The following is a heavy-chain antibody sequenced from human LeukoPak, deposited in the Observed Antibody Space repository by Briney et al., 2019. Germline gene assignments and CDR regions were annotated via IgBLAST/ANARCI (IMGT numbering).Heavy chain of an antibody. J-gene: IGHJ4*02. Sequence: GASVKVSCKASGYDFTSYAMHWVRQAPGQRLEWMGWMNPNSGNTGYAQKFQGRVTMTRNTSISTAYMELSSLRSEDTAVYYCARVGAAVDYWGQGTLVTVSS. D-gene: IGHD1-26*01. CDR3: ARVGAAVDY. CDR1: GYDFTSYA. CDR2: MNPNSGNT. V-gene: IGHV1-8*01.